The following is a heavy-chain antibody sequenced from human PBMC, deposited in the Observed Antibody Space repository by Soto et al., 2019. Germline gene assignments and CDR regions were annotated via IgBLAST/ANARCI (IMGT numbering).Heavy chain of an antibody. D-gene: IGHD1-26*01. CDR3: AHRYISYFDY. V-gene: IGHV2-5*01. J-gene: IGHJ4*02. CDR1: GFSLSTSGVG. CDR2: FYWNDDK. Sequence: QITLKESGPPLVKPTQTLTLTCTFSGFSLSTSGVGVGWIRQPPGKALEWLALFYWNDDKRYSPSLKSRLTLTKDTSRNQVVLTMTNMDPVDTATYYCAHRYISYFDYWGQGTLVTVSS.